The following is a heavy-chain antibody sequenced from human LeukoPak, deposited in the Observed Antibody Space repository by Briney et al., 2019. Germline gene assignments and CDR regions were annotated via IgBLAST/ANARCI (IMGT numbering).Heavy chain of an antibody. J-gene: IGHJ4*02. CDR2: MNPNSGNT. Sequence: GASVKVSCKASGYTFTSYDINWVRQATGQGLEWMGWMNPNSGNTGYAQRFQGRVTITRNTSISTAYMELSSLRSEDTAVYYCARGGTGYSSSWMINWGQGTLVTVST. CDR1: GYTFTSYD. CDR3: ARGGTGYSSSWMIN. V-gene: IGHV1-8*03. D-gene: IGHD6-13*01.